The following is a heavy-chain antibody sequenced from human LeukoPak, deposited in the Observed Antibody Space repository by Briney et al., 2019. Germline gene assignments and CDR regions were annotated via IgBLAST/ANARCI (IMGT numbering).Heavy chain of an antibody. J-gene: IGHJ4*02. CDR3: ANQWLALDY. Sequence: GGSLRLSCAASGFTFSSYGMHWVRQAPGKGLEWVAVISYDGSNKYYADSVKGRFTISRVNSKNTLYLQMNSLRAEDTAVYYCANQWLALDYWGQGTLVTVSS. V-gene: IGHV3-30*18. CDR2: ISYDGSNK. CDR1: GFTFSSYG. D-gene: IGHD6-19*01.